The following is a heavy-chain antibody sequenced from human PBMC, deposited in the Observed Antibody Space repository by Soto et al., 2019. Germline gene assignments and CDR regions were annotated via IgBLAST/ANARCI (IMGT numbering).Heavy chain of an antibody. J-gene: IGHJ4*02. D-gene: IGHD3-10*01. CDR1: GFTFSNAW. CDR3: TTPYGSGSYYY. V-gene: IGHV3-15*01. Sequence: GGSLRLSCAASGFTFSNAWMSWVRQAPEKGLEWVGRIKSKTDGGTTDYAAPVKGRFTISRDDSKNTLYLQMNSLKTEDTAVYYCTTPYGSGSYYYWGQGTLVTVSS. CDR2: IKSKTDGGTT.